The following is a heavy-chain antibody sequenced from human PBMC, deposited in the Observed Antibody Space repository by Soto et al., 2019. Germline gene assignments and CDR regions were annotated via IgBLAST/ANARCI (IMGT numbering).Heavy chain of an antibody. Sequence: EVQLLESGGGLVQPGTSLRLSCVASGFTLGTYTVNWVRQSPGRGLEWVAAVYGGIGKTEYGDSMKGRVTISKDNSKSTVYLQIHGLRVDDTAVYYCAKDRVPDGRWNFDYWGQGTLVTVS. CDR3: AKDRVPDGRWNFDY. CDR1: GFTLGTYT. CDR2: VYGGIGKT. V-gene: IGHV3-23*01. J-gene: IGHJ4*02.